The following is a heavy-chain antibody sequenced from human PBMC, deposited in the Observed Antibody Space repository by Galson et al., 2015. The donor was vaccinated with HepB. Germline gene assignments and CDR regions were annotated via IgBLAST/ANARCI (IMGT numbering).Heavy chain of an antibody. CDR1: GFTFDDYA. CDR2: ISWNSGSI. V-gene: IGHV3-9*01. CDR3: AKVRSASLRDYFDY. J-gene: IGHJ4*02. D-gene: IGHD4-17*01. Sequence: SLRLSCAASGFTFDDYAMHWVRHAPGKGLEWVSGISWNSGSIGYADSVKGRFTISRDNAKNSLYLQMNSLRAGDTALYYCAKVRSASLRDYFDYWGQGTLVTVSS.